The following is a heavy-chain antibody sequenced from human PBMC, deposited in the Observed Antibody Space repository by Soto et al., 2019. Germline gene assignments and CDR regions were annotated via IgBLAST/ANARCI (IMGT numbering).Heavy chain of an antibody. J-gene: IGHJ4*02. D-gene: IGHD3-3*01. CDR2: ISYDGSNK. CDR3: ARPYDFWSGYYNSYFDY. V-gene: IGHV3-30-3*01. CDR1: GFTFSSYA. Sequence: GGSLRLSCAASGFTFSSYAMHWVRQAPGKGLEWVAVISYDGSNKYYADSVKGRFTISRDNSKNTLYLQMNSLRAEDTAVYYCARPYDFWSGYYNSYFDYWGQGTLVTAPQ.